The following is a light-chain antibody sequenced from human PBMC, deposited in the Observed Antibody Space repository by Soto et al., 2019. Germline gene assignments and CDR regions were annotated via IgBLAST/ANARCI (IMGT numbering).Light chain of an antibody. Sequence: QSALTQPASVSGSPGQSITISCTGTSSDVGGYNCVSWYQQHPGKAPKLMIYEVSNRPSGVSNRFSGSKCGNTASLTISGLQAEDEADYYCSSYTSSSTLVFGTGTKVTVL. CDR3: SSYTSSSTLV. CDR1: SSDVGGYNC. CDR2: EVS. V-gene: IGLV2-14*01. J-gene: IGLJ1*01.